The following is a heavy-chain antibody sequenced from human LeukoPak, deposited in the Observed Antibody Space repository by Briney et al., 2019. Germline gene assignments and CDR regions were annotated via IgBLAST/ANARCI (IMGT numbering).Heavy chain of an antibody. CDR3: ASSVEDAFDI. V-gene: IGHV4-59*08. CDR2: IYYSGST. D-gene: IGHD5/OR15-5a*01. CDR1: GGSISSYY. Sequence: SETLSLTCTVSGGSISSYYWSWIRQPPGKGLEWIGYIYYSGSTNYNPSLKSRVTISVGTSKNQFSLKLSSVTAADTAVYYCASSVEDAFDIWGQGTMVTVSS. J-gene: IGHJ3*02.